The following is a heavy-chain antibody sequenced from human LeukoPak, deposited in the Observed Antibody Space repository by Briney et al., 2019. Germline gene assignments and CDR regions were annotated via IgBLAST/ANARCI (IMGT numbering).Heavy chain of an antibody. CDR3: AKGEEAFDI. CDR2: IGVSTDNT. Sequence: GVFLRLSYEGSGFTLRKYCINWDRQPPCKGLEWVSAIGVSTDNTYYADSVKGRFIISRDNSRNTLHVQMSGLRVEDTAIYYCAKGEEAFDIWGQGTMVTVSS. V-gene: IGHV3-23*01. J-gene: IGHJ3*02. CDR1: GFTLRKYC.